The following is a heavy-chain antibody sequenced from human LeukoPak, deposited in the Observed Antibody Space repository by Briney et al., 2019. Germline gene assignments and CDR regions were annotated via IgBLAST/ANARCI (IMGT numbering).Heavy chain of an antibody. D-gene: IGHD4-17*01. V-gene: IGHV4-30-4*01. Sequence: SETLSLTRTVSGGSIRRGDYYWSWIRQPPGKGVEWIGYIYYSGSTYYNPSLKSRVNISVDTSKNQFSLKLSSVTAADTAVYYCARPYGDYYDAFDIWGQGTMVTVSS. J-gene: IGHJ3*02. CDR2: IYYSGST. CDR1: GGSIRRGDYY. CDR3: ARPYGDYYDAFDI.